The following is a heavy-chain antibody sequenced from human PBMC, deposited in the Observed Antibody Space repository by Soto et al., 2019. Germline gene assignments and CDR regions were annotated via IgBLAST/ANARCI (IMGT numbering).Heavy chain of an antibody. Sequence: QVQLQESGPGLVKPSETLSLTCTVSGGSVSSGSYYWSWIRQPPGKGLEWIGYIYYSGSTNYNPSLKSRVTISVDTSKNQFSLKLSSVIAADTAVYYCARGDHSSSWYLDYWGQGTLVTVSS. D-gene: IGHD6-13*01. CDR1: GGSVSSGSYY. CDR2: IYYSGST. J-gene: IGHJ4*02. V-gene: IGHV4-61*01. CDR3: ARGDHSSSWYLDY.